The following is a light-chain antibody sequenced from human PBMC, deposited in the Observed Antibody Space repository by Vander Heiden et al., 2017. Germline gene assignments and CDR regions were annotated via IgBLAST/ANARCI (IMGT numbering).Light chain of an antibody. CDR1: QSVSNY. CDR2: DTS. Sequence: EIVLTQCPATLSLTPGERATLPCRASQSVSNYLAWYQQKPGQAPRLLIYDTSNRATGIPARFSGSGSGTDFTLTISSLEPEDFAVYYCQQRTNWSWTFGQGTKVEFK. V-gene: IGKV3-11*01. J-gene: IGKJ1*01. CDR3: QQRTNWSWT.